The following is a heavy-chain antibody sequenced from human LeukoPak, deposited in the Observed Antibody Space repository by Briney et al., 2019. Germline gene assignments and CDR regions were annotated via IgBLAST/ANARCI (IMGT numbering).Heavy chain of an antibody. J-gene: IGHJ5*02. CDR3: ARAPRDYAWGSYRYRFDP. Sequence: SETLSLTCTVSGGSISSSSYYWGWIRQPPGKGLEWIGSIYYSGSTYYNPSLKSRVTISVDTSKNQFSLKLSSVTAADTAVYYCARAPRDYAWGSYRYRFDPWGQGTLVTVSS. V-gene: IGHV4-39*01. D-gene: IGHD3-16*02. CDR2: IYYSGST. CDR1: GGSISSSSYY.